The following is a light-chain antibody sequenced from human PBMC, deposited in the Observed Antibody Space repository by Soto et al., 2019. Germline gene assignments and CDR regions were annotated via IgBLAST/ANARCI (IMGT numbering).Light chain of an antibody. J-gene: IGKJ5*01. CDR1: QSVSSSY. V-gene: IGKV3-20*01. CDR3: QQYGSSPTIT. Sequence: ENVFTPSPGTLCFSPRGRAPPSCEAIQSVSSSYVAWYQQKPGQAPRLLIYGASSRATGIPDRFSGSGSGTDFTLTISRLEPEDFAVYYCQQYGSSPTITFGQGTRLEIK. CDR2: GAS.